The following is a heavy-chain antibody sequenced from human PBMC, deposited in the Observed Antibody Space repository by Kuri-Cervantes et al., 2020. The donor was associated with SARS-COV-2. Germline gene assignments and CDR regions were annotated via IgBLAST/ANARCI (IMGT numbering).Heavy chain of an antibody. J-gene: IGHJ5*02. Sequence: SQTLSLTCAVYGGSFSGYYWSWIRQPPGKGLEWIGEINHSGSTNYNPSPKSRVTISVDTSKNQFSLLLNSVTPEDTAVYHCARDSAIPLSYSSQLNWFDPWGQGTLVTVSS. V-gene: IGHV4-34*01. CDR1: GGSFSGYY. CDR2: INHSGST. D-gene: IGHD6-13*01. CDR3: ARDSAIPLSYSSQLNWFDP.